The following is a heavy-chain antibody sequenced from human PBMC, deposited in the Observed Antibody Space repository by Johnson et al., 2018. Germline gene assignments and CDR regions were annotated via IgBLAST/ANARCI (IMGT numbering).Heavy chain of an antibody. D-gene: IGHD3-10*01. V-gene: IGHV3-7*01. Sequence: VQLVESGGGLVQPGGSLRLSCAASGFTFSSYWMSLVRQAPGKGLEWVANIKQDGSEKYYVDSVKGRFTISRDNAKNSLYLQMKSLRAEDTAVYYCARGPHMVPPYSCYYMDVWGKGTTVTVSS. CDR2: IKQDGSEK. CDR3: ARGPHMVPPYSCYYMDV. CDR1: GFTFSSYW. J-gene: IGHJ6*03.